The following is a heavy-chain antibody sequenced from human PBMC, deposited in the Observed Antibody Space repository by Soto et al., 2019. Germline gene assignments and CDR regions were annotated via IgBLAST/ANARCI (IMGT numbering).Heavy chain of an antibody. V-gene: IGHV4-34*01. D-gene: IGHD5-18*01. Sequence: SETLSLTCAVYGGSFSGYYWSWIRQPPGKGLEWIGEINHSESTNYNPSLKSRVTISVDTSKNQFSLKLSSVTAADTAVYYCARVAAMVTDYFDYWGQGTLVTVSS. CDR3: ARVAAMVTDYFDY. J-gene: IGHJ4*02. CDR2: INHSEST. CDR1: GGSFSGYY.